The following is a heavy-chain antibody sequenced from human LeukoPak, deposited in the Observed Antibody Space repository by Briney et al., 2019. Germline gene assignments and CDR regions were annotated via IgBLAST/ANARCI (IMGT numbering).Heavy chain of an antibody. CDR2: ISAYNGNT. D-gene: IGHD3-22*01. CDR1: GYTFTSYG. CDR3: ARDEAYYDSSGHDAFDI. V-gene: IGHV1-18*01. Sequence: ASVKVSCKASGYTFTSYGISWVRQAPGQGLEWMGWISAYNGNTNYAQKLRGRVTMTTDTSTSTAYMELRSLRSDDTAVYYCARDEAYYDSSGHDAFDIWGQGTMVTVSS. J-gene: IGHJ3*02.